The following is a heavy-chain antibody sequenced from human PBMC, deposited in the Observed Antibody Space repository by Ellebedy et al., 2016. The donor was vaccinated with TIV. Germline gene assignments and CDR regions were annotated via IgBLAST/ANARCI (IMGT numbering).Heavy chain of an antibody. Sequence: AASVKVSCKASGYTFTKHGVSWVRQAPGQGLEWVGWISDYNGDTNYAQRFQGRVTMTTDTSTSSGYMELRSLRSDDTAVYFCATGRSMIRGFDYWGQGTLVTVSS. V-gene: IGHV1-18*04. CDR2: ISDYNGDT. CDR3: ATGRSMIRGFDY. D-gene: IGHD3-10*01. J-gene: IGHJ4*02. CDR1: GYTFTKHG.